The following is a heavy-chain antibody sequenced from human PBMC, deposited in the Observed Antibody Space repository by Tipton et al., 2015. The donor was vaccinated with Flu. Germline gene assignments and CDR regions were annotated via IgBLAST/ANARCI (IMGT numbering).Heavy chain of an antibody. V-gene: IGHV4-38-2*01. CDR3: AAVVGNGNWFDP. CDR1: GYSVSSGYY. Sequence: TLSLTCAVSGYSVSSGYYWGWIRQPPGKGLEWIGNVFYTGTTDYNPSLRSRVTISIDTSKNQFSLNLRSVTAADTAVYYCAAVVGNGNWFDPWGQGTLVTVSS. D-gene: IGHD6-19*01. CDR2: VFYTGTT. J-gene: IGHJ5*02.